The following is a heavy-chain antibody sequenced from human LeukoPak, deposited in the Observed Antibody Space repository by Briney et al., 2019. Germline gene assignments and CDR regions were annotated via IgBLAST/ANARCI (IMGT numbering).Heavy chain of an antibody. J-gene: IGHJ5*02. D-gene: IGHD3-22*01. V-gene: IGHV3-7*01. CDR1: GFTFSSYW. CDR3: ARDLIADYYDSNPMFDP. CDR2: IKQDGSEK. Sequence: GGSLRLSCAASGFTFSSYWMSWVRQAPGKGLEWVANIKQDGSEKYYVDSVKGRFTISRDNAKNSLYLQMSSLRAEDTAVYYCARDLIADYYDSNPMFDPWGQGTLVTVSS.